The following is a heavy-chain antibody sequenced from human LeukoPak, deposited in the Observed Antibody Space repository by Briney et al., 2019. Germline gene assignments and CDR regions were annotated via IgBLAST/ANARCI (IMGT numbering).Heavy chain of an antibody. CDR3: ARGWHYGDYHADY. CDR2: IYHSGST. D-gene: IGHD4-17*01. J-gene: IGHJ4*02. CDR1: GYSISGGYY. V-gene: IGHV4-38-2*01. Sequence: PSETLSLTCALSGYSISGGYYWGWIRQPPGKGLEWIGSIYHSGSTYYNPSLKSRVTISVDTSKNQFSLKLSSVTAADTAVCYCARGWHYGDYHADYWGQGTLVTVSS.